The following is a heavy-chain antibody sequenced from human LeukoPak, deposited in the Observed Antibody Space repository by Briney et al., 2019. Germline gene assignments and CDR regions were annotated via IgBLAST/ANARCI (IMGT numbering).Heavy chain of an antibody. CDR3: ARDPQYSSSWNFDY. J-gene: IGHJ4*02. V-gene: IGHV3-66*02. CDR2: IYSGGST. D-gene: IGHD6-13*01. Sequence: GGSLRLSCAASGFTVSSNYMSWVRQAPGKGLEWVSVIYSGGSTYYAGSVKRRFTISRDNSKNTLYLQMNSLRAEDTAVYYCARDPQYSSSWNFDYWGQGTLVTVSS. CDR1: GFTVSSNY.